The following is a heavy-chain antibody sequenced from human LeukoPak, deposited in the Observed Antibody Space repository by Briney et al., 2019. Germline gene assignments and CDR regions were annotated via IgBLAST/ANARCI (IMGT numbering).Heavy chain of an antibody. CDR3: ARVTSVVARYSDY. CDR1: GFAFRNNA. D-gene: IGHD3-22*01. Sequence: GGSLRLSCSASGFAFRNNAMHWLRQAPGKGLEYVSGISSNGGSTVYPDSVKGRFTISRDNAKNSLDLQMNSLRADDTAVYYCARVTSVVARYSDYWGQGTLVTVSS. J-gene: IGHJ4*02. CDR2: ISSNGGST. V-gene: IGHV3-64*04.